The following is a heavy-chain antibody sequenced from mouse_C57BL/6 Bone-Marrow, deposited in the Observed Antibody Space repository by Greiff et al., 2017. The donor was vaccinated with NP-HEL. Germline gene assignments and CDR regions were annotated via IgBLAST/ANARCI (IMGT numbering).Heavy chain of an antibody. CDR2: IDPENGDT. CDR3: TGGYGSFPYAMDY. J-gene: IGHJ4*01. CDR1: GFNIKDDY. Sequence: VQLQQSGAELVRPGASVKLSCTASGFNIKDDYMHWVKQRPEQGLEWIGWIDPENGDTEYASKFQGKATITADTSSNTAYLQLSSLTSEDTAVDYCTGGYGSFPYAMDYWGQGTSVTVSS. D-gene: IGHD1-1*01. V-gene: IGHV14-4*01.